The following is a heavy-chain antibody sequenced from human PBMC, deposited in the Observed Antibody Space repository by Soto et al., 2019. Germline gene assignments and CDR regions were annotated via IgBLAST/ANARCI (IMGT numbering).Heavy chain of an antibody. CDR2: IHYTGSP. V-gene: IGHV4-59*01. Sequence: SETLSLTCTVSGGSISNYYWSWIRQPPGKGLEWIGYIHYTGSPIYSPSLKSRVTISVDTSKNQFFLNLSSVTAADTAVYYCARIGYSYSSILPDYWGQGTRVTVSS. CDR3: ARIGYSYSSILPDY. J-gene: IGHJ4*02. D-gene: IGHD5-18*01. CDR1: GGSISNYY.